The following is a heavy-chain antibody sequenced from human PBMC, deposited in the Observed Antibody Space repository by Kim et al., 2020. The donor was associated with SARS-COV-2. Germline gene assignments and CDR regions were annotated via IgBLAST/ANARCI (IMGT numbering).Heavy chain of an antibody. Sequence: GGSLRLSCAASEFTFSSYEMNWVRQALGKGLEWVSYISSGGTTIYYADSVKGRFTISRDNSKSSLYLQMNSLGVEETAVYYCARDLHKVRGIFPYFYGMDVWGQGTTVTVSS. CDR1: EFTFSSYE. CDR3: ARDLHKVRGIFPYFYGMDV. CDR2: ISSGGTTI. V-gene: IGHV3-48*03. D-gene: IGHD3-10*01. J-gene: IGHJ6*02.